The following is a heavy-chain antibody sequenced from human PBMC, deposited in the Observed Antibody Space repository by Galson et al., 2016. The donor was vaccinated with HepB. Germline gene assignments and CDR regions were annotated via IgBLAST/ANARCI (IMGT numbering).Heavy chain of an antibody. CDR1: EFTFSSYV. V-gene: IGHV3-23*01. CDR2: IRGNGGCT. J-gene: IGHJ2*01. D-gene: IGHD5-18*01. CDR3: ARVPPDTASGFFDL. Sequence: SLRLPCAASEFTFSSYVVSWVRQAPGQGLEWVSTIRGNGGCTYYADYAKGRSTISRDNSKNTLYLHINRRRAEDTAVYYCARVPPDTASGFFDLCGLGTLVTVSS.